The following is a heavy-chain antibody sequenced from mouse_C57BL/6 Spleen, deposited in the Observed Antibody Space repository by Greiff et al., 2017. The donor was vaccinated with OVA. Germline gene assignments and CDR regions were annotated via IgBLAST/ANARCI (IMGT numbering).Heavy chain of an antibody. Sequence: EVKLVESGGGLVKPGGSLKLSCAASGFTFSSYTMSWVRQTPEKRLEWVATISGGGGNTNYPDSVKGRFTISRDNAKNTLYLQMSSLRSEDTALYYCARLITTVVARYFDVWGTGTTVTVSS. J-gene: IGHJ1*03. D-gene: IGHD1-1*01. CDR3: ARLITTVVARYFDV. CDR2: ISGGGGNT. CDR1: GFTFSSYT. V-gene: IGHV5-9*01.